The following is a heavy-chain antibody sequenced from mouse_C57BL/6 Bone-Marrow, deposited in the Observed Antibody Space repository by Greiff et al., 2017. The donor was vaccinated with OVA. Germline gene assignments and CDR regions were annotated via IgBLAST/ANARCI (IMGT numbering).Heavy chain of an antibody. CDR2: INPNNGGT. CDR1: GYTFTDYY. D-gene: IGHD1-1*01. J-gene: IGHJ2*01. CDR3: AMGLYYGSSYFDY. V-gene: IGHV1-26*01. Sequence: EVQLQQSGPELVKPGASVKISCKASGYTFTDYYMNWVKQSHGKSLEWIGDINPNNGGTSYNQKFKGKATLTVDKSSSTAYMELRSLTSEDSAVYYCAMGLYYGSSYFDYWGQGTTLTVSS.